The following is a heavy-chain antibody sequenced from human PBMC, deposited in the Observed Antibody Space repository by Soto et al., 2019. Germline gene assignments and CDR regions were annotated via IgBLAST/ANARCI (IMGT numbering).Heavy chain of an antibody. V-gene: IGHV3-48*01. CDR1: GFTFSSYS. CDR2: ISSSSSTI. J-gene: IGHJ1*01. Sequence: EVQLVESGGGLVQPGGCLRLSCAASGFTFSSYSMNWVRQAPGKGLEWVSYISSSSSTIYYADSVKGRFTIYRDKAKNELYLQMNSLRAAETAVYYCARDSGSSGWYDLEHWGQGILVTVSS. D-gene: IGHD6-19*01. CDR3: ARDSGSSGWYDLEH.